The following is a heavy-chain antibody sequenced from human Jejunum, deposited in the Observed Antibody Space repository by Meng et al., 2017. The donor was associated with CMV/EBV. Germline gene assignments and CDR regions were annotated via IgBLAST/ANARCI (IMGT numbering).Heavy chain of an antibody. CDR3: ARMTYSSSPVD. CDR1: CDSISGGTYS. CDR2: IYYSGSP. Sequence: WGHHLVTPSGTLSLPCIVSCDSISGGTYSWGWTRQPPGKGLEWIGNIYYSGSPSYTPSLKSRVSISVDTSTNQFSLRLSSVTAADTAVYYCARMTYSSSPVDWGQGTLVTVSS. D-gene: IGHD6-6*01. V-gene: IGHV4-39*07. J-gene: IGHJ4*02.